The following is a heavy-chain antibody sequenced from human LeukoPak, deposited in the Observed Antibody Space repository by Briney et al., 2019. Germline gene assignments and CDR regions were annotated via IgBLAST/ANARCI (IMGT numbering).Heavy chain of an antibody. V-gene: IGHV4-59*01. CDR1: GGSMTNYY. Sequence: PSETLSLTCTVSGGSMTNYYWSWIRQPPGKGLEWIGYIYYSGNTNYNPSLKSRVTISVGTSKNQFSLKLSSVTAADTAVYYCARGRTYYDSTGYYYWGRGTLVTVSS. CDR3: ARGRTYYDSTGYYY. J-gene: IGHJ4*02. CDR2: IYYSGNT. D-gene: IGHD3-22*01.